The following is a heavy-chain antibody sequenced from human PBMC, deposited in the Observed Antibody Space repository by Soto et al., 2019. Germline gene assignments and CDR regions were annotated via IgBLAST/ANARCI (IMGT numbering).Heavy chain of an antibody. CDR3: ATATPDYGNYPRWFDP. CDR1: GYTLTELS. Sequence: ASVKVCCKVSGYTLTELSIHWVRQAPGKGLEWMGGFDPEDGETVYAQKLQARVTMAEDTSTDTAYMALSSLRSEDTAVYYCATATPDYGNYPRWFDPWGQGTLVTVSS. J-gene: IGHJ5*01. CDR2: FDPEDGET. D-gene: IGHD4-17*01. V-gene: IGHV1-24*01.